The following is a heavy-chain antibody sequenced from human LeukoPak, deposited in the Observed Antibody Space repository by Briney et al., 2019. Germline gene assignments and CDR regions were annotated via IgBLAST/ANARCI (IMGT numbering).Heavy chain of an antibody. D-gene: IGHD5-18*01. Sequence: GGSLRLSCAASGFTFSSYGMHWVRQAPGKGLEWVAVIWYDGSNKYYADSVKGRFTISRDNSKNTLYLQMNSLRAEGTAVYYCASGDTAMARALSYWGQGTLVTVSS. J-gene: IGHJ4*02. V-gene: IGHV3-33*01. CDR2: IWYDGSNK. CDR3: ASGDTAMARALSY. CDR1: GFTFSSYG.